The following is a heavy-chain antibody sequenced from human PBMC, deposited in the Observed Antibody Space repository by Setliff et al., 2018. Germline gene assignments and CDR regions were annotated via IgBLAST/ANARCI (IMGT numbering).Heavy chain of an antibody. Sequence: GASVKVSCKASGYTFTNHYMHWVRQAPGQGLEWMGWISTYNGKTNYAQKFQGRVTMTTDTSTSTAYMELRSLRSDDTAVYYCARDLDYQYYYDSSGRDAFDIWGQGTMVTVSS. D-gene: IGHD3-22*01. V-gene: IGHV1-18*04. CDR2: ISTYNGKT. CDR1: GYTFTNHY. CDR3: ARDLDYQYYYDSSGRDAFDI. J-gene: IGHJ3*02.